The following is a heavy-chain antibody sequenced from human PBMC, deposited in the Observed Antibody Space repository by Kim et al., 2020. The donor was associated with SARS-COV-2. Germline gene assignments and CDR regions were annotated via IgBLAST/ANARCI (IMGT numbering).Heavy chain of an antibody. CDR1: GFTFDDYA. D-gene: IGHD5-12*01. CDR3: AKMAGYSNKPPGSFDY. J-gene: IGHJ4*02. Sequence: GGSLRLSCAASGFTFDDYAMHWVRQAPGKGLEWVSLISWDGGSTYYADSVKGRFTISRDNSKNSLYLQMNSLRAEDTALYYCAKMAGYSNKPPGSFDYWGQGTLVTVSS. V-gene: IGHV3-43D*03. CDR2: ISWDGGST.